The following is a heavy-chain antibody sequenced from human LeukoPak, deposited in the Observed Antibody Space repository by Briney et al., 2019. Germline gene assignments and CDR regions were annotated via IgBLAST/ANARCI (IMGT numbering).Heavy chain of an antibody. D-gene: IGHD2-15*01. J-gene: IGHJ4*02. Sequence: QPGGSLRLSCAASGSTFSTYEMNWVRQAPGKGLEWVSYISSSGGTIYYADSVKGRFTISRDNAKNSLYLQMNSLRVEDTAVYYCARARGHAHFDYWGQGTLVTVSS. CDR3: ARARGHAHFDY. V-gene: IGHV3-48*03. CDR1: GSTFSTYE. CDR2: ISSSGGTI.